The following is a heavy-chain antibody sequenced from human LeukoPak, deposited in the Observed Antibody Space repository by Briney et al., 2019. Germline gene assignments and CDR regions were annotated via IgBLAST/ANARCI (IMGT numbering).Heavy chain of an antibody. CDR1: GFTFSTYS. Sequence: GGSLRLSCAASGFTFSTYSMNWVRQAPGKGLEWVSYISSSSSTIYYADSVKGRFTISRDNAKNSLYLQMNSLRDEDMAVYYCAREVVVAATDWFDPWGQGTLVTVSS. J-gene: IGHJ5*02. V-gene: IGHV3-48*02. CDR2: ISSSSSTI. D-gene: IGHD2-15*01. CDR3: AREVVVAATDWFDP.